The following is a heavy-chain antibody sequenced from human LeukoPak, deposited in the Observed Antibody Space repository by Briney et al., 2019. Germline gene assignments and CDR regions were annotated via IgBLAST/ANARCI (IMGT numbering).Heavy chain of an antibody. CDR3: ARAGYGSGALSHAFDI. Sequence: KPSETLSLTCTVSGYSISSGYYWGWIRQPPGKGPEWIGSIYHSGSTYYNPSLKSRVTISVDTSKNQFSLKLSSVTAADTAVYYCARAGYGSGALSHAFDIWGQGTMVTVSS. V-gene: IGHV4-38-2*02. J-gene: IGHJ3*02. D-gene: IGHD3-10*01. CDR1: GYSISSGYY. CDR2: IYHSGST.